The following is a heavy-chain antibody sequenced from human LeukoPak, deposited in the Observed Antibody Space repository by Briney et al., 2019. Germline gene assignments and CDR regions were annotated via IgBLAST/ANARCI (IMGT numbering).Heavy chain of an antibody. D-gene: IGHD3-3*01. CDR1: EFSLGSNY. Sequence: GGSLRLSCAASEFSLGSNYMTWVRQAPGKGLEWGSLIYSGGSTYYADSVTGRFTISRDNSKNTPYLQMNSLRAEDTAVYYCARDFAIFGVVISDAGPLLDYWGQGTLVTVSS. CDR3: ARDFAIFGVVISDAGPLLDY. V-gene: IGHV3-66*02. J-gene: IGHJ4*02. CDR2: IYSGGST.